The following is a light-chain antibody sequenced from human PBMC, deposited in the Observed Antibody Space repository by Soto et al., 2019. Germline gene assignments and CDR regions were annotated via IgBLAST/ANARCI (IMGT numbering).Light chain of an antibody. V-gene: IGKV3-20*01. Sequence: EIVLTQSPGTLSLSPGERATISCRASQSVSSSYLAWYQQKPGQAPRLLIYGASSRATGIPDRFSDSRSGTYFILTISRLEPEDFAVYYCQQYGSSIWTFGQGTKV. CDR1: QSVSSSY. CDR2: GAS. CDR3: QQYGSSIWT. J-gene: IGKJ1*01.